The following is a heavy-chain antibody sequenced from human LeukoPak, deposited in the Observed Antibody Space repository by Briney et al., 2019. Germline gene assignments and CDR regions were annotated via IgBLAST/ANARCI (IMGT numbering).Heavy chain of an antibody. CDR2: VSHSGHP. D-gene: IGHD2-2*02. Sequence: SETLSLTCTVSGYSINSGDCWGWIRPVPGKGLEWIASVSHSGHPYYNPSLKSRVTIFADTSNSQFSLQLSSVTAADTAVYYCARDGGSYYTASPNSWFGPWGQGTLVTVSS. CDR1: GYSINSGDC. J-gene: IGHJ5*02. CDR3: ARDGGSYYTASPNSWFGP. V-gene: IGHV4-38-2*02.